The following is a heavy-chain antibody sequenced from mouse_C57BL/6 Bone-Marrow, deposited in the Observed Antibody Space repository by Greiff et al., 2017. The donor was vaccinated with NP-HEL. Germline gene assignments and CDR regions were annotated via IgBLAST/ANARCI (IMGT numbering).Heavy chain of an antibody. CDR3: ARPSPRGSFHWYFDV. CDR1: GYTFTSYW. D-gene: IGHD1-1*01. Sequence: VQVVESGAELAKPGASVKLSCKASGYTFTSYWMHWVKQRPGQGLEWIGYINPSSGYTKYNQKFKDKATLTADKSSSTAYMQLSSLTYEDSAVYYCARPSPRGSFHWYFDVWGTGTTVTVSS. CDR2: INPSSGYT. V-gene: IGHV1-7*01. J-gene: IGHJ1*03.